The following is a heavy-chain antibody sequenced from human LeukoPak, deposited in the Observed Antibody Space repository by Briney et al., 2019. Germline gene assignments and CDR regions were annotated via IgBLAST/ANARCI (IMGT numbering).Heavy chain of an antibody. V-gene: IGHV3-23*01. Sequence: PGGSLRLSCAASGFTFSTYTMGWVRQAPGEGLGWVSSIKGGGGDPFYADSVRGRFTISRDKSKNTLYLQLNSLRPEDTAVYFCAQGGHDFNPFYYWGQGTLVTVSS. J-gene: IGHJ4*02. CDR3: AQGGHDFNPFYY. D-gene: IGHD2-21*02. CDR1: GFTFSTYT. CDR2: IKGGGGDP.